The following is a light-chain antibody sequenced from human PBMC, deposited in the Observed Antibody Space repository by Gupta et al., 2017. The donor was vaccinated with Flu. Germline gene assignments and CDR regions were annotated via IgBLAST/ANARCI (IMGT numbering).Light chain of an antibody. CDR3: QQYNSYPWT. J-gene: IGKJ1*01. CDR1: QSISSW. CDR2: KAS. Sequence: DIHVTPPPSTLSSSLGDRVTITCRASQSISSWLAWFQQKPGKAPKLLIYKASSIERGVPSRFSGSGSGTEFTLTISSLQPDDFATYYCQQYNSYPWTFGQGTKVEIK. V-gene: IGKV1-5*03.